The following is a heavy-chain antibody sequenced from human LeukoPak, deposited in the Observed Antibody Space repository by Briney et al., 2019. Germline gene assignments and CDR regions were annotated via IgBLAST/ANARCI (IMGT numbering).Heavy chain of an antibody. V-gene: IGHV1-18*01. CDR1: GYTFTSYG. D-gene: IGHD1-26*01. J-gene: IGHJ4*02. CDR3: ARDQIFVGELLDY. CDR2: ISAYNGNT. Sequence: APVKVSCEASGYTFTSYGISWVRQTPGQELEWMGWISAYNGNTNYAQKLQGRVTMTTDTSTSTAYMELRSLRSDDTAVYYCARDQIFVGELLDYWGQGTLVTVSS.